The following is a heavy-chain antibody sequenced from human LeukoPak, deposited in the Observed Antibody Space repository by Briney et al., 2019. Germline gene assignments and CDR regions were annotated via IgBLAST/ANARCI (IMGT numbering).Heavy chain of an antibody. CDR2: IGWDGTNI. Sequence: GGSLRLSCAASGFTFSSSAMSWVRQVPGKGLEWVSLIGWDGTNIDYADSVKGRFTISRDNSKNFVYLQMHSLRTEDTALYYCTKDMEWGMDVWGQGTTVIVSS. CDR3: TKDMEWGMDV. V-gene: IGHV3-43*02. J-gene: IGHJ6*02. D-gene: IGHD3-3*01. CDR1: GFTFSSSA.